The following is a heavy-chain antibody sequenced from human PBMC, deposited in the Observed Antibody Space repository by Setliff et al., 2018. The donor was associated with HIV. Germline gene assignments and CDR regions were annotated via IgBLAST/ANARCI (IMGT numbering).Heavy chain of an antibody. V-gene: IGHV4-34*01. D-gene: IGHD3-22*01. CDR1: GGSFSGYY. J-gene: IGHJ3*02. CDR2: INQSGSS. CDR3: ASQRTITMIVVVIPKGFDI. Sequence: PSETLSLTCAIYGGSFSGYYWSWVRQPPGKGLEWIGEINQSGSSKYNPSLKSRVTISVDTSKNQFSLKLSSVTAPDTAVYYCASQRTITMIVVVIPKGFDIWGQGTMVTVSS.